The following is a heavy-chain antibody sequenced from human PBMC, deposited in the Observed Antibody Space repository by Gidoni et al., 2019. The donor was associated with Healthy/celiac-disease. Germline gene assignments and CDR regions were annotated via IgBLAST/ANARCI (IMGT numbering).Heavy chain of an antibody. V-gene: IGHV4-39*01. CDR3: ARHWESIAAAGFDY. CDR2: IYYSGST. D-gene: IGHD6-13*01. J-gene: IGHJ4*02. CDR1: GGSISSSSYY. Sequence: QLQLQESGPGLVKPSETLSLTCTVSGGSISSSSYYWGWIRQPPGKGLEWIGSIYYSGSTYYNPSLKSRVTISVDTSENQFSLKLSSVTAADTAVYYCARHWESIAAAGFDYWGQGTLVTVSS.